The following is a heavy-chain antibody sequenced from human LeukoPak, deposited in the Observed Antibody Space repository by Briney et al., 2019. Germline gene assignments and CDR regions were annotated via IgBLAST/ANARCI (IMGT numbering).Heavy chain of an antibody. CDR3: ASQVYYFDY. V-gene: IGHV4-61*01. Sequence: SETLSLTCTVSGGSVSSGSYYWSWIRQPPGKGLEWIGYIYYSGSTNYNPSLKSRVTISVDTSKNQFSLKLSSVTAADTAVYYCASQVYYFDYWGQGTLVTVSS. CDR1: GGSVSSGSYY. D-gene: IGHD5/OR15-5a*01. J-gene: IGHJ4*02. CDR2: IYYSGST.